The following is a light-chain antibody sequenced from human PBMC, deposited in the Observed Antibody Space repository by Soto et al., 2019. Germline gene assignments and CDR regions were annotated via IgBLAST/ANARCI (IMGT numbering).Light chain of an antibody. CDR3: QHYDSSLSGSL. CDR1: SSNLGAPYD. Sequence: QSALTQPPSVSGAPGRTVFISCRGSSSNLGAPYDVNWFRQLPGTVPRPLIYGNNNRPPGVPARFSASKPVTSASLAIPGLQAEDDADYYCQHYDSSLSGSLFGTGTKVTVL. V-gene: IGLV1-40*01. J-gene: IGLJ1*01. CDR2: GNN.